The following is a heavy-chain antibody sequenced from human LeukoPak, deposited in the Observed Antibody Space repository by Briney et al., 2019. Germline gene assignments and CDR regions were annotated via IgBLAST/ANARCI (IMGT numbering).Heavy chain of an antibody. Sequence: GGSLRLSRAASGFTFSSYAMSWVRQAPGKGLEWVSGISGSGGSTYYADSVKGRFTISRDNSKNMLYLQKNSLRAEDTAVYYCVKTGITLSWFDPWGQGTLVTVSS. J-gene: IGHJ5*02. V-gene: IGHV3-23*01. CDR1: GFTFSSYA. CDR2: ISGSGGST. CDR3: VKTGITLSWFDP. D-gene: IGHD1-7*01.